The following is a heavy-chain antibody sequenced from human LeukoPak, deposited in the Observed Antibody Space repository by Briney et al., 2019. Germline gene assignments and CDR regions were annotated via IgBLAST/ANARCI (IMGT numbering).Heavy chain of an antibody. D-gene: IGHD3-9*01. CDR1: GFTFSSYG. CDR2: IRYDGSNK. J-gene: IGHJ3*02. CDR3: AKEYNVLRYFDWLSENDDAFDI. V-gene: IGHV3-30*02. Sequence: PGGSLRLSCAASGFTFSSYGMHWVRQAPGKGLEWVAFIRYDGSNKYYADSVKGRFTISRDNSKNTLYLPMNSLRAEDTAVYYCAKEYNVLRYFDWLSENDDAFDIWGQGTMVTVSS.